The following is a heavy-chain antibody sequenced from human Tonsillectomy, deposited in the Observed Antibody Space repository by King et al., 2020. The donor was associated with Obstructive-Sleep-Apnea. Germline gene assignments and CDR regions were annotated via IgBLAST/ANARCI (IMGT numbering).Heavy chain of an antibody. D-gene: IGHD3-22*01. J-gene: IGHJ2*01. V-gene: IGHV3-23*04. CDR2: ITGSGGST. CDR1: GFTFSIHA. Sequence: VQLVESGGGLVQPGGSLRLSCAASGFTFSIHAMRGVRQAPGKGLEWVTAITGSGGSTYYADPVKGRFTLSRDNSKTTLYVQMKSLRADDTAVYYCARVRVYYDSSGPSRYFDLWGRGTLVTVSS. CDR3: ARVRVYYDSSGPSRYFDL.